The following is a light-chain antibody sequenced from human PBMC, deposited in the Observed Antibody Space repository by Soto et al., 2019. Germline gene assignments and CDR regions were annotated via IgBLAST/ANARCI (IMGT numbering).Light chain of an antibody. J-gene: IGKJ4*01. CDR2: DAY. V-gene: IGKV1-5*01. Sequence: DIQMTQSPSILSASVGDRVTITCRASQSIRSWLAWYQQKPGKAPKLLIYDAYSLESGVPSRFSGRRSGTEFTLTIAGLQPEDFATYYCQQYESYSPLTFSGGTKVDI. CDR3: QQYESYSPLT. CDR1: QSIRSW.